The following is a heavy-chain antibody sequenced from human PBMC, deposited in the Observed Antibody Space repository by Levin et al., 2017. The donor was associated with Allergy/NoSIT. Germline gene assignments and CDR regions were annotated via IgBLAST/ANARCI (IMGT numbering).Heavy chain of an antibody. Sequence: SETLSLTCTVSGGSISSYYWSWIRQPAGEGLEWIGRIYTGGSTNYNPSLKSRVTMSVDTSKNQCSLRLSSVTAADTAVYYCARGGGGAYQFDPWGHGTLVTVSS. D-gene: IGHD1-26*01. V-gene: IGHV4-4*07. CDR2: IYTGGST. CDR1: GGSISSYY. CDR3: ARGGGGAYQFDP. J-gene: IGHJ5*02.